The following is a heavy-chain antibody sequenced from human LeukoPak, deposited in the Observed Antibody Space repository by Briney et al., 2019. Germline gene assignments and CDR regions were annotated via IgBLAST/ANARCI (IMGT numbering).Heavy chain of an antibody. Sequence: PSETLSLTCTVSGGSTSSYYWTWIRQPPGEGLEWIGYIYNSRSTNYNPSLNSRVTISADASKNQFSLKLNSVNAADTAVYYCARRNVLTEGEAFDIWAKGQWSPSLQ. J-gene: IGHJ3*02. CDR1: GGSTSSYY. CDR3: ARRNVLTEGEAFDI. D-gene: IGHD3-9*01. CDR2: IYNSRST. V-gene: IGHV4-59*08.